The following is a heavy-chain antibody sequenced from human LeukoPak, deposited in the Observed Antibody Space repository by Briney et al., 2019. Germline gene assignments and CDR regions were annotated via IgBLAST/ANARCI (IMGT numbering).Heavy chain of an antibody. D-gene: IGHD3-10*01. Sequence: GGSLRLSCAASGFTFSNYAMRWVRQAPGKGLEWVSGISGSGDSTYYADSVKGRFTISRDNSKNTLYLQMNSLRAEDTAVYYCARVKHYYGSGSYYLPFGYWGQGTLVTVSS. CDR1: GFTFSNYA. V-gene: IGHV3-23*01. CDR2: ISGSGDST. CDR3: ARVKHYYGSGSYYLPFGY. J-gene: IGHJ4*02.